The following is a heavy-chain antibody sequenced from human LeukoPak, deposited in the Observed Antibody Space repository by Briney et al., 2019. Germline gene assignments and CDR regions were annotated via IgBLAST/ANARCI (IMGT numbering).Heavy chain of an antibody. J-gene: IGHJ5*02. CDR1: GFTFSSYG. V-gene: IGHV3-33*01. CDR2: IWYDGSNK. CDR3: ARASGTYSSGWLNWFDP. D-gene: IGHD6-19*01. Sequence: GGSLRLSCAASGFTFSSYGMHWVRQAPGKGLEWVAVIWYDGSNKYYVDSVKGRFTISRDNSKNTLYLQMNSLRAEDTAVYYCARASGTYSSGWLNWFDPWGQGTLVTVSS.